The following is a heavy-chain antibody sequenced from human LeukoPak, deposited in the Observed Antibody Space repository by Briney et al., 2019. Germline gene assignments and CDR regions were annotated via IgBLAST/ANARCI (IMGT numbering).Heavy chain of an antibody. CDR1: GFTFGDYA. CDR2: IRSKAYGGTT. V-gene: IGHV3-49*04. Sequence: GGSLRLSCTASGFTFGDYAMSWVRQAPGKGLEWVGFIRSKAYGGTTEYAASVKGRFTISRDDSKSIAYLRMNSLKTEDTAVYYCTRRRSGYYCDYWGQGTLVTVSS. CDR3: TRRRSGYYCDY. D-gene: IGHD3-22*01. J-gene: IGHJ4*02.